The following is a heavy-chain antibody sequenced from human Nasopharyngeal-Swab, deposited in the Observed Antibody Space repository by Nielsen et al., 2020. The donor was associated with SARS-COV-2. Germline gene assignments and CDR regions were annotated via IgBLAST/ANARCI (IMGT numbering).Heavy chain of an antibody. CDR3: ARVRRIEITIFEVAGWFDP. CDR2: IYYSGST. V-gene: IGHV4-59*01. D-gene: IGHD3-3*01. CDR1: GGSISSYY. Sequence: GSLRLSCTVSGGSISSYYWSWIRQPPGKGLEWIGYIYYSGSTNYNPSLKSRVTISVDTSKNQFSLKLSSVTAADTAVYYCARVRRIEITIFEVAGWFDPWGQGTLVTVSS. J-gene: IGHJ5*02.